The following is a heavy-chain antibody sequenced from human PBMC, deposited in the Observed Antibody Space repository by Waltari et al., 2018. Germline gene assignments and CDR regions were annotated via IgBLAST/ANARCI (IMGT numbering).Heavy chain of an antibody. D-gene: IGHD3-22*01. V-gene: IGHV1-2*02. CDR3: AREEIGATKVFDD. CDR2: MNCNNGGR. J-gene: IGHJ4*01. CDR1: GFTFTSYQ. Sequence: QVQLMQSGAEVKKPGASVKVSCQTSGFTFTSYQMHWVRQAPGQGLEWMGGMNCNNGGRGYAQTFRVRGTLTRQTSLSTISMEMNRRTSDDTAVYDCAREEIGATKVFDDWGLGTLVTVSS.